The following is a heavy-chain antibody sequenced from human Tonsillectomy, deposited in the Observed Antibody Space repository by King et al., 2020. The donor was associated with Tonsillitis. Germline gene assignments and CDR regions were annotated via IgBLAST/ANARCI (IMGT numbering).Heavy chain of an antibody. CDR1: GYTFTGYY. V-gene: IGHV1-2*02. J-gene: IGHJ4*02. Sequence: VQLVQSGAEVKEPGASVRVSCKASGYTFTGYYIHWVRQAPGQGLEWMGWINPNSGRTNYAQTFQDSVTLTWDTSISTAYMELSSLISDDAVVYYCARERCTGVWSGRLYYFDSWGQGTLVTVSS. CDR3: ARERCTGVWSGRLYYFDS. D-gene: IGHD3-3*01. CDR2: INPNSGRT.